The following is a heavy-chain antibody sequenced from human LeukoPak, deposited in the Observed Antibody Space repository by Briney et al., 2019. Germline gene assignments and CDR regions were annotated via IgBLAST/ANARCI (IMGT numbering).Heavy chain of an antibody. Sequence: GGSLRLSCAASGFTFSSYGMHWVRQAPGKGLEWVAVIWYDGIGKYYEDSVKGRFTISRDNSKNTLYLQMNSLRAEDTAVYYCAKDITPYCGGDCYSAPDYWGQGTLVTVSS. J-gene: IGHJ4*02. CDR1: GFTFSSYG. CDR3: AKDITPYCGGDCYSAPDY. D-gene: IGHD2-21*02. CDR2: IWYDGIGK. V-gene: IGHV3-33*06.